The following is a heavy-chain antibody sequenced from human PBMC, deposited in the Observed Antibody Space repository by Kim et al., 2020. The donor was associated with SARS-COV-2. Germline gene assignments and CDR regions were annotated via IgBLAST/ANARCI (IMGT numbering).Heavy chain of an antibody. CDR1: GFTFGDYA. D-gene: IGHD2-2*01. CDR3: TRTCSSTSCYLPGADYYYYGMDV. Sequence: GGSLRLSCTASGFTFGDYAMSWVRQAPGKGLEWVGFIRSKAYGGTTEYAASVKGRFTIERDDYKSIAYMQMNSLKTEDTDVYYWTRTCSSTSCYLPGADYYYYGMDVWGQGTTVTVSS. CDR2: IRSKAYGGTT. V-gene: IGHV3-49*04. J-gene: IGHJ6*02.